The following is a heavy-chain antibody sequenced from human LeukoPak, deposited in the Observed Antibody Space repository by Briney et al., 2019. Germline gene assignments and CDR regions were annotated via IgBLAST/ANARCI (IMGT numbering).Heavy chain of an antibody. D-gene: IGHD3-10*01. CDR1: GGSISSGGYY. CDR3: ARTRGSLWFDY. J-gene: IGHJ4*02. V-gene: IGHV4-30-2*01. CDR2: IYHSGST. Sequence: PSETLSLTCTVSGGSISSGGYYWSWIRQPPGKGLEWIGYIYHSGSTYYNPSLKSRVTISVDRSKNQFSLKLSSVTAADTAVYYCARTRGSLWFDYWGQGTLVTVSS.